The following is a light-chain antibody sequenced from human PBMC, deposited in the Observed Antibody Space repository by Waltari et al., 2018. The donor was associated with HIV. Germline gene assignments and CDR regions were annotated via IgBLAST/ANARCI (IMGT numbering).Light chain of an antibody. Sequence: QSALTQPPSPSGSAGQSVYICCPGASSAVGAVKLASWYQQHPGKSPKLLIYDVTKRPSGVPDRFSGSKSGNTASLTVSGLQAEDEAHYYCSSYAGSSMSYAFGTGTKVTVL. J-gene: IGLJ1*01. CDR3: SSYAGSSMSYA. CDR1: SSAVGAVKL. CDR2: DVT. V-gene: IGLV2-8*01.